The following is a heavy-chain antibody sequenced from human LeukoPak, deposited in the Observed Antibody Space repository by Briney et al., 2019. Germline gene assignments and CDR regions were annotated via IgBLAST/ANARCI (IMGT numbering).Heavy chain of an antibody. CDR2: INPSGGST. Sequence: GASVKVSCKAPGYTFTSYYMHWVRQAPGQGLEWMRIINPSGGSTSYAQKFQGRVTMTRDTSTSTVYMELSSRRSEDTAVYYCARDLGYCSGGSCTLPNWFDPWGQGTLVTVSS. CDR1: GYTFTSYY. D-gene: IGHD2-15*01. V-gene: IGHV1-46*01. CDR3: ARDLGYCSGGSCTLPNWFDP. J-gene: IGHJ5*02.